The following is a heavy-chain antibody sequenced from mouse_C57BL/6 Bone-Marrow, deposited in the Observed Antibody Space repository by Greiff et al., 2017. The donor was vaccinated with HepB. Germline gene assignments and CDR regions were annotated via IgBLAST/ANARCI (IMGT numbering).Heavy chain of an antibody. Sequence: EVKLVESEGGLVQPGSSMKLSCTASGFTFSDYYMAWVRQVPEKGLEWVANINYDGSSTYYMDSLKGRFIISRDNAKNILYLQMSSLKSEDTATYYCARWLPYAMDYWGQGTTVTVSS. CDR3: ARWLPYAMDY. J-gene: IGHJ4*01. V-gene: IGHV5-16*01. CDR2: INYDGSST. CDR1: GFTFSDYY. D-gene: IGHD2-2*01.